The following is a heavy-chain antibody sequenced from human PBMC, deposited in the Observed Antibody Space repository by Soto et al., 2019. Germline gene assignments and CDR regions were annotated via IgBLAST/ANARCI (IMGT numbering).Heavy chain of an antibody. V-gene: IGHV1-18*04. D-gene: IGHD2-15*01. CDR3: ARAEVVVAATGAGWFDP. J-gene: IGHJ5*02. CDR1: GYTFTSYG. Sequence: ASVKVSCKASGYTFTSYGISWVRQAPGQGLEWMGWISAYNGNTNYAQKLQGRVTMTTDTSTSTAYMELRSLRSDDTAAYYCARAEVVVAATGAGWFDPWGQGTLVTVSS. CDR2: ISAYNGNT.